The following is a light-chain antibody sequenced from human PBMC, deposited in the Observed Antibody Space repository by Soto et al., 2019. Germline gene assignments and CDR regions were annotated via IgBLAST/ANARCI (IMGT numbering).Light chain of an antibody. J-gene: IGLJ3*02. V-gene: IGLV2-11*01. Sequence: QSALTQPRSVSGSPGQSVTISCTGTSSDVGGYNFVSWYQQHPGKAPKVMIYDVSQRPSGVPDRFSGSKSGNTASLTISGLQPEVEADYYCCAYAGSDTYWVFGGGTKLTVL. CDR2: DVS. CDR3: CAYAGSDTYWV. CDR1: SSDVGGYNF.